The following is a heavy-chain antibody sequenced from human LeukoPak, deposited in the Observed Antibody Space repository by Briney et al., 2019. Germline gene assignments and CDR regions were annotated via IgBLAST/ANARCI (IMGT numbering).Heavy chain of an antibody. CDR3: AKDLHGSGSYYSLFDY. Sequence: AGGSLRLSCAASGFTFSSYAMSWVRQAPGKGLEWVSAISGSGGSTYYADSVKGRFTISRDNSKNTLYLQMNSLRAEDTAVYYCAKDLHGSGSYYSLFDYWGQGTLVTVSS. CDR2: ISGSGGST. V-gene: IGHV3-23*01. CDR1: GFTFSSYA. J-gene: IGHJ4*02. D-gene: IGHD3-10*01.